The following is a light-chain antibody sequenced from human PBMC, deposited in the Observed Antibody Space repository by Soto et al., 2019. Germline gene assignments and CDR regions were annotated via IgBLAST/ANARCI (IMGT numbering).Light chain of an antibody. V-gene: IGLV2-14*01. CDR3: TSYTSSSPLV. Sequence: QSALTQPASVSGSPGQSITISCTGTSSDVGGYNYVSWYQHHPGKAPNLIIYEVGNRPSGISNRFSGSKSDNTASLTIFGLQPEDEADYYCTSYTSSSPLVFGGGTKLTVL. J-gene: IGLJ3*02. CDR1: SSDVGGYNY. CDR2: EVG.